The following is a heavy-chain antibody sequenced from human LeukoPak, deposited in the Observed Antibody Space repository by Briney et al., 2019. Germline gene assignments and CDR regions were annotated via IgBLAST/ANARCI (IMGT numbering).Heavy chain of an antibody. V-gene: IGHV3-30*04. CDR2: ISYDGSNK. Sequence: GGSLRLSCAASGFTFSSYAMHWVRQAPGKGLEWVAVISYDGSNKYYADSVKGRFTVSRDNSKNTLYVQMKSLRAEDTAVYYCAKDFVVVPGNVNYFDYWGQGTLVTVSS. J-gene: IGHJ4*02. CDR1: GFTFSSYA. CDR3: AKDFVVVPGNVNYFDY. D-gene: IGHD2-21*02.